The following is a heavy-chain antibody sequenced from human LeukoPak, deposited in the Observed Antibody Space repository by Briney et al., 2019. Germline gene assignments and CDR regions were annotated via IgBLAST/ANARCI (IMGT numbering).Heavy chain of an antibody. V-gene: IGHV4-59*01. Sequence: SETLSLTCTVSGVSMRGYYWSWLRQPPGKGLEWVGYIYYKGSTNYNPSLRRGVTISAHTSKTLFSLKLTSVTTADTAVYYCARTVNYYDTSGYSYYFDYWGQGTLVTVSS. CDR3: ARTVNYYDTSGYSYYFDY. J-gene: IGHJ4*02. D-gene: IGHD3-22*01. CDR2: IYYKGST. CDR1: GVSMRGYY.